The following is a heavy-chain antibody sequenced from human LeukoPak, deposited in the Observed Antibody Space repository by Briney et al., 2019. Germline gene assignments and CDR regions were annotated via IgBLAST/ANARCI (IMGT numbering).Heavy chain of an antibody. V-gene: IGHV3-21*01. Sequence: GGSLRLSCAASGFTFSNAWMNWVRQAPGKGLEWVSCISSSSSYMYYADSVRGRFTISRDNAKNSLYLQMNSLRAEDTAVYYCARFIAAPYYFDYWGRGTLVTVSS. J-gene: IGHJ4*02. D-gene: IGHD6-13*01. CDR3: ARFIAAPYYFDY. CDR2: ISSSSSYM. CDR1: GFTFSNAW.